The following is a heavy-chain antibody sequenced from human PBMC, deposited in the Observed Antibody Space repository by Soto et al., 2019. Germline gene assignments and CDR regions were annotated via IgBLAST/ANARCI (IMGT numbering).Heavy chain of an antibody. CDR3: ATGSRSSTSDAFDV. CDR1: GLSINSNYF. V-gene: IGHV4-38-2*01. D-gene: IGHD2-15*01. J-gene: IGHJ3*01. CDR2: IYFGGNT. Sequence: SETLSLTCAVSGLSINSNYFWGWIRQTPGRGLEWIGSIYFGGNTYYTPSLKSRVTISADLSKNQFSLELNTVTAADTAVYFCATGSRSSTSDAFDVWGQGTMVT.